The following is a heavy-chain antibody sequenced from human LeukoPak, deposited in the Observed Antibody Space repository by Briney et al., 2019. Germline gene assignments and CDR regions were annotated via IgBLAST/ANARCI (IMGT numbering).Heavy chain of an antibody. CDR2: INPNSGGT. CDR3: ARVWYYDILTGYSNPAYFDY. Sequence: GASVKVSCKASGYTFTGYYMHWVRQAPGQGLEWMGRINPNSGGTNYAQKFQGRVTMTRDTSISTAYMELSRLRSDDTAVYYCARVWYYDILTGYSNPAYFDYWGQGTLVTVSS. J-gene: IGHJ4*02. D-gene: IGHD3-9*01. CDR1: GYTFTGYY. V-gene: IGHV1-2*06.